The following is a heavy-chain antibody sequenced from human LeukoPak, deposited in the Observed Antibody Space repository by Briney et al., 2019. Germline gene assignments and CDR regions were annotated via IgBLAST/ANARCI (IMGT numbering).Heavy chain of an antibody. CDR2: IQDSGST. D-gene: IGHD7-27*01. CDR3: ARGGVWGQTY. CDR1: GGSISDYY. J-gene: IGHJ4*02. V-gene: IGHV4-59*01. Sequence: SETLSLTCTVSGGSISDYYWNWIRQPPGKGLEWIGCIQDSGSTKYNPSLKSRVTISADTSKNQFSLKLTSLTAADTAVYYCARGGVWGQTYWGQGTLVTVSS.